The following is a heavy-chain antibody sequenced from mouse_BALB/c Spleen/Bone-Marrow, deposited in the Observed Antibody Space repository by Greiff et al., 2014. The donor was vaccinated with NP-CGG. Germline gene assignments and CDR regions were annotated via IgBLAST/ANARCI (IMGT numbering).Heavy chain of an antibody. CDR2: IYPSDSYS. Sequence: QVQLQQSGAELVRPGASVKVSCKASGYTFTNYWIIWVRQRPGQGLEWIGNIYPSDSYSNYNQKFKDKATLTVDKSSSTAYMQLSSPTSEDSAVYYCTRRDRYDYYGVDYWGQGTSVTVSS. CDR3: TRRDRYDYYGVDY. V-gene: IGHV1-69*02. D-gene: IGHD2-14*01. CDR1: GYTFTNYW. J-gene: IGHJ4*01.